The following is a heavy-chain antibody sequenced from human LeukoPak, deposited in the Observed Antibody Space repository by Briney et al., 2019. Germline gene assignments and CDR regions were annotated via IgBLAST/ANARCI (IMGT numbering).Heavy chain of an antibody. V-gene: IGHV4-59*01. CDR2: IYYSGST. CDR1: GGSISSYY. Sequence: SETLSLTCTVSGGSISSYYWSWIRQPPGKGLEWIGYIYYSGSTNYNPSLKSRVTISVDTSKNQFSLKLSSVTAADTAVYYCAREITYYYDSSGYHEGYYSDYWGQGTLVTVSS. J-gene: IGHJ4*02. CDR3: AREITYYYDSSGYHEGYYSDY. D-gene: IGHD3-22*01.